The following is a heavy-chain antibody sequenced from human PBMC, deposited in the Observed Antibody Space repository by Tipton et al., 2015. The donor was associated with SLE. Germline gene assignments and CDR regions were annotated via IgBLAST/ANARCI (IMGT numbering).Heavy chain of an antibody. J-gene: IGHJ6*02. D-gene: IGHD1-1*01. CDR2: IYYSGST. CDR3: ARSRGPGDATTAYYYYYGMDV. CDR1: GGSISSYY. V-gene: IGHV4-59*08. Sequence: TLSLTCTVSGGSISSYYWSWIRQPPGKGLEWIGYIYYSGSTNYNPPLKSRVTISVDTSKNQFSLKLSSVTAADTAVYYCARSRGPGDATTAYYYYYGMDVWGQGTTVTVSS.